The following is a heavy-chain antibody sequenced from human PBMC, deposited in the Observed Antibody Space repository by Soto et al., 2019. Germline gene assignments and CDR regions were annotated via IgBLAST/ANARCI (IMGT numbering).Heavy chain of an antibody. V-gene: IGHV1-69*01. D-gene: IGHD4-17*01. CDR2: IIPIFGTA. Sequence: QVQLVQSGAEVKKPGSSVKVSCKASGGTFSSYAISWVRQAPGQGLEWMGGIIPIFGTANYAQKFQGRVTITADESTSTAYMELSSLRSEDTAVYYCARDRGSISYGDLDAFDIWGQGTMVTVSS. J-gene: IGHJ3*02. CDR1: GGTFSSYA. CDR3: ARDRGSISYGDLDAFDI.